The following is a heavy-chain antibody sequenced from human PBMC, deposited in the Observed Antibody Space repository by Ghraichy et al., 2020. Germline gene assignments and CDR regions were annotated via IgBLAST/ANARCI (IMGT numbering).Heavy chain of an antibody. D-gene: IGHD1-26*01. CDR3: ARHSFLAPSSFDI. J-gene: IGHJ3*02. V-gene: IGHV4-59*08. Sequence: SETLSLTCTVSGGSINNYYWSWIRQPPGKGLEWIGYIYYSGATIYNPSLKSRVTILVDTSKNQFSLRLTSVTAADTAVYYCARHSFLAPSSFDIWGQGTMVTVSP. CDR2: IYYSGAT. CDR1: GGSINNYY.